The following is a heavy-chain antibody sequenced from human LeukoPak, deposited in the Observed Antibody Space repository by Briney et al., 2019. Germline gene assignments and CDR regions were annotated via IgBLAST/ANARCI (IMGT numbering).Heavy chain of an antibody. CDR1: GFFFSNYG. V-gene: IGHV3-30*18. Sequence: GRSLRLSCAASGFFFSNYGMHWVRQAPGKGLDWVAVVSDDGSHKQYADSVKGRFTVSRDNSEKTLYLQMNSLRAEDTAVYYCAKYSSSSNYYYGMDVWGQGTTVTVSS. D-gene: IGHD6-13*01. J-gene: IGHJ6*02. CDR2: VSDDGSHK. CDR3: AKYSSSSNYYYGMDV.